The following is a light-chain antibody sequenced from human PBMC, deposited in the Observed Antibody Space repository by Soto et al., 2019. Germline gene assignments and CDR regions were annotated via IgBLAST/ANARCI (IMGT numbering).Light chain of an antibody. CDR3: QYYGTSPA. J-gene: IGKJ1*01. Sequence: EIVLTQSPATLSLSPGERATLSCRASQSVSSYLAWYQQKPGQAPRLLIYDASTRATGIPARFSGSGSGTDFTLTISRLEPEDFAVYHCQYYGTSPAFGQGTKVDIK. CDR2: DAS. CDR1: QSVSSY. V-gene: IGKV3-20*01.